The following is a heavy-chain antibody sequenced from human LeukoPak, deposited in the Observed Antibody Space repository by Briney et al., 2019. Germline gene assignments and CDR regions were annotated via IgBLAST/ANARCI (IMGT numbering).Heavy chain of an antibody. CDR1: GYNITSDW. J-gene: IGHJ4*02. CDR2: INSDGKMT. V-gene: IGHV3-74*01. D-gene: IGHD2/OR15-2a*01. CDR3: ASLLRG. Sequence: GGSLRLSCALSGYNITSDWWHWLRQVPGKGLVWVSRINSDGKMTTYADSVKGRFTISRANAKNTLYLQMNSLRAEDTAVYYCASLLRGWGQGTLVTVSS.